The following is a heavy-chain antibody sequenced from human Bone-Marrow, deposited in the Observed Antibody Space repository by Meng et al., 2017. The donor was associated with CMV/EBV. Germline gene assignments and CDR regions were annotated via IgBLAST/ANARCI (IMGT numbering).Heavy chain of an antibody. D-gene: IGHD2-8*01. CDR2: IIPIFGTA. Sequence: SVKVSCKASGGTFSSYAISWVRQAPGQGLEWMGGIIPIFGTANYAQKFQGRVTITTDESTSTAYMELSSLRSEDTAVYYCAIGYCTNGVCYIGWFDPWGQGNLVNVSS. CDR1: GGTFSSYA. J-gene: IGHJ5*02. CDR3: AIGYCTNGVCYIGWFDP. V-gene: IGHV1-69*05.